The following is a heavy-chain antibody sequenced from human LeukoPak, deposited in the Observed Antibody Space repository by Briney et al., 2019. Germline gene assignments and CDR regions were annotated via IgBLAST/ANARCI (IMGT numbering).Heavy chain of an antibody. CDR1: GFTFNDYY. Sequence: KPGGSLRLSCAASGFTFNDYYMSWIRQAPGKGLEWVSYISSSGSTIYYADSVKGRFTISRDNAKNSLYLQMNSLRAEDTAVYYCARTSGSYYGVYYYYMDVWGKGTTVTISS. D-gene: IGHD1-26*01. CDR3: ARTSGSYYGVYYYYMDV. J-gene: IGHJ6*03. CDR2: ISSSGSTI. V-gene: IGHV3-11*01.